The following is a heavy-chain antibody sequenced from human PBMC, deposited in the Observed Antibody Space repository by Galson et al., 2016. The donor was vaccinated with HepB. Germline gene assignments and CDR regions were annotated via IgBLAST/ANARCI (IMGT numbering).Heavy chain of an antibody. CDR3: ARESIGGFDP. CDR2: INTDGSST. CDR1: GFNFRNYW. D-gene: IGHD6-6*01. Sequence: SLRLSCAASGFNFRNYWMHWVRQAPGKGLVWVSRINTDGSSTSYADSVKGRITISRDNAEKALYLQMSSLTAEDTAVYYCARESIGGFDPWGQGTLVTVSS. J-gene: IGHJ5*02. V-gene: IGHV3-74*01.